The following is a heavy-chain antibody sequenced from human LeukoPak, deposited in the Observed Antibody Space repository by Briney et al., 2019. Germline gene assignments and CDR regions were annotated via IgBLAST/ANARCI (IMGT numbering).Heavy chain of an antibody. CDR1: GFTFDDYA. J-gene: IGHJ4*02. CDR2: ISWDGGST. V-gene: IGHV3-43D*03. CDR3: AKGVSSSWYESFDY. Sequence: GSLRLSCAASGFTFDDYAMHWVRQAPGKGLEWVSLISWDGGSTYYADSVKGRFTISRDNAKNSLYLQMNSLRAEDMALYYCAKGVSSSWYESFDYWGQGTLVTVSS. D-gene: IGHD6-13*01.